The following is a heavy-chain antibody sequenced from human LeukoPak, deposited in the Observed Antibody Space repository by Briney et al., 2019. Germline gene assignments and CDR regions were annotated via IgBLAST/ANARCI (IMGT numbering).Heavy chain of an antibody. D-gene: IGHD3-3*01. Sequence: GGSLRLSCVASGFTFSSYAIHWVRQAPGKGLEWVCVTSGSGGNTYCADSVKGRFIISRDNSKNTLYLQMDSLRAEDTAVYHCAKSRDLEWLREASDVWGQGTMVTVSP. CDR1: GFTFSSYA. CDR2: TSGSGGNT. CDR3: AKSRDLEWLREASDV. V-gene: IGHV3-23*01. J-gene: IGHJ3*01.